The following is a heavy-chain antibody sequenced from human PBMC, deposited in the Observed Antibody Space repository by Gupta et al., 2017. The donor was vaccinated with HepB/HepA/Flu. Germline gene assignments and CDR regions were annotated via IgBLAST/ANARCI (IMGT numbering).Heavy chain of an antibody. V-gene: IGHV1-18*01. CDR3: AXSETYYXDSSGSDYYGMDV. D-gene: IGHD3-22*01. CDR1: GYTFTSYG. Sequence: QVQLVQSGAEVKKPGASVKVSCKASGYTFTSYGISWVRQAPGQGLEWMGWISAYNGNTNYAQKLQGRVTMTTDTSTSTAYMELRSLRSDDTAVYYXAXSETYYXDSSGSDYYGMDVWGQGTTVTVSS. J-gene: IGHJ6*02. CDR2: ISAYNGNT.